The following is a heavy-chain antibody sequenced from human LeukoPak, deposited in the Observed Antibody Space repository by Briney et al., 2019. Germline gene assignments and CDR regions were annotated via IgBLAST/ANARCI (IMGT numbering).Heavy chain of an antibody. V-gene: IGHV3-23*01. Sequence: QSGGSLRLSCAASGFTFSSYAMSWVRQAPGKGLEWVSAISGSGGSTYYADSVKGRFTISRDNSKNTLYLQMNSLRAEDTAVYYCAKVDSSSLVFDYWGQGTLVTVSS. D-gene: IGHD6-13*01. CDR1: GFTFSSYA. J-gene: IGHJ4*02. CDR2: ISGSGGST. CDR3: AKVDSSSLVFDY.